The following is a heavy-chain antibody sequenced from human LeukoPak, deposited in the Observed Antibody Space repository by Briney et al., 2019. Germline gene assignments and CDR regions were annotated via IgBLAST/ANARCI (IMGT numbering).Heavy chain of an antibody. Sequence: SETLSLTCTVSGASINSYYWTWIRQPPGKGLEWIGHIYYSGSTNYNPSLKTRLTISVDTSKNRISLKVNSVTAADTALYYCARVRRGTYNHFFGYWGQGTLVTVSS. CDR2: IYYSGST. D-gene: IGHD5-24*01. V-gene: IGHV4-59*01. CDR3: ARVRRGTYNHFFGY. J-gene: IGHJ4*02. CDR1: GASINSYY.